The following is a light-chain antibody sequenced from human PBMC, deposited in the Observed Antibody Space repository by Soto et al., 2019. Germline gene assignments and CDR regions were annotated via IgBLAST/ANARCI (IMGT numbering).Light chain of an antibody. J-gene: IGLJ1*01. V-gene: IGLV3-1*01. Sequence: SYELTQPPSVSVSPGQTASITCSGHKLGDKYVYWYQQMPGHSPVLVIFQDNKRPSGVPERFSGSNSGNTATLTISGTQAMDEADYYCQAWDGSSYVFGTGTKVTVL. CDR2: QDN. CDR3: QAWDGSSYV. CDR1: KLGDKY.